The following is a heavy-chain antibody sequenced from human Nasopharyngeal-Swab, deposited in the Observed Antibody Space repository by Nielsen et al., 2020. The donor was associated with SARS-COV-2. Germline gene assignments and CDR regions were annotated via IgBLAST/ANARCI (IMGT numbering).Heavy chain of an antibody. CDR2: IWYDGSNK. V-gene: IGHV3-33*01. Sequence: GESLKISCAASGFSFSNYGMHWVRQAPGKGLEWVAVIWYDGSNKYYVDSVKGRFTISRDNSKNTLYLQMNSLRAEDTAVYYCARERKWEHGGPTLDYWGQGTLVTVSS. D-gene: IGHD1-26*01. CDR3: ARERKWEHGGPTLDY. J-gene: IGHJ4*02. CDR1: GFSFSNYG.